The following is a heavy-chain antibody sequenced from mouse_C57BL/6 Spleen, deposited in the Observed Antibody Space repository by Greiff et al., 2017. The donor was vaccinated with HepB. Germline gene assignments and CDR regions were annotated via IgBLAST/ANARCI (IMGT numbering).Heavy chain of an antibody. CDR1: GYTFTSYW. V-gene: IGHV1-64*01. Sequence: VKLQQPGAELVKPGASVKLSCKASGYTFTSYWMHWVKQRPGQGLEWIGMIHPNSGSTNYNEKFKSKATLPVDKSSSTAYMQLSSLTSEDSAVYYCARKGTVVANFDYWGQGTTLTVSS. D-gene: IGHD1-1*01. CDR3: ARKGTVVANFDY. J-gene: IGHJ2*01. CDR2: IHPNSGST.